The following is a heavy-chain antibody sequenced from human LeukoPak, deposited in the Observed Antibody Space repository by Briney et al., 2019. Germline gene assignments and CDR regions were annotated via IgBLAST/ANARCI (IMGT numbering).Heavy chain of an antibody. V-gene: IGHV4-4*07. J-gene: IGHJ3*02. CDR1: GGSISSYY. CDR3: ARVPDYDFWSGASDAFDI. D-gene: IGHD3-3*01. Sequence: SETLSLTCTVSGGSISSYYWSWIRQPAGNGLEWIGRIYTSGSTNYNPSLKSRVTMSVDTSKNQFSLKLSSVTAADTAVYYCARVPDYDFWSGASDAFDIWGQGTMVTVSS. CDR2: IYTSGST.